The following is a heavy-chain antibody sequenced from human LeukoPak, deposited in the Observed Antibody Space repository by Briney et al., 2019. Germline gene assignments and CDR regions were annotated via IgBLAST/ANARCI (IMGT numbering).Heavy chain of an antibody. CDR2: ITTSSSTI. Sequence: GGSLRLSCAASGFTFSSYSMNWVRQAPGKGLEWISYITTSSSTIYYADSVKGRFTISRDNSKNTLYLQMNSLRAEDTAVYYCAKDSFGDYEGVPNDAFDIWGQGTMVTVSS. CDR3: AKDSFGDYEGVPNDAFDI. V-gene: IGHV3-48*01. J-gene: IGHJ3*02. D-gene: IGHD4-17*01. CDR1: GFTFSSYS.